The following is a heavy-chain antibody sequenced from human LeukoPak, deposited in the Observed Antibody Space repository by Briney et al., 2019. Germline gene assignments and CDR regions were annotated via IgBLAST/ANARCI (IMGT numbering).Heavy chain of an antibody. CDR3: ARDAALGNNNWFDP. Sequence: ASVTVSCKASGYTFTDYSLHWVRQAPGQGLEWMGWIIPSSGGTNYAQQFQGRVTMTWDTSISTAYMELGRLGPDDTAVYYCARDAALGNNNWFDPWGQGTLVTVSS. V-gene: IGHV1-2*02. J-gene: IGHJ5*02. CDR1: GYTFTDYS. D-gene: IGHD2/OR15-2a*01. CDR2: IIPSSGGT.